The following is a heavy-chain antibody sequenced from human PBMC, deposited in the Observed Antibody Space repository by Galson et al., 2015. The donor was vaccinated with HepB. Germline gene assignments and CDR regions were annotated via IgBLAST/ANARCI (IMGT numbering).Heavy chain of an antibody. D-gene: IGHD1-26*01. Sequence: PALVKPTQTLTLTCTFSGFSLSTSGVGVGWIRQPPGKALEWLALIYWDDDKRYSPSLKSRLTITKDTSKNQVVLTMTNMDPVDTATYYCAHSPPDGIVGATDAFDIWGQGTMVTVSS. V-gene: IGHV2-5*02. J-gene: IGHJ3*02. CDR3: AHSPPDGIVGATDAFDI. CDR1: GFSLSTSGVG. CDR2: IYWDDDK.